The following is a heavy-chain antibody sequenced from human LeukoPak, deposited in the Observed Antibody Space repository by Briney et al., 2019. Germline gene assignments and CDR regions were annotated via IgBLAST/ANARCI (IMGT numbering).Heavy chain of an antibody. CDR2: INPSGGST. V-gene: IGHV1-46*01. D-gene: IGHD3-3*01. CDR3: ARDGARAFGVVILYYFDY. J-gene: IGHJ4*02. CDR1: GYTFTSYY. Sequence: GASVKVSCKASGYTFTSYYMHWVRQAPGQGLEWMGIINPSGGSTSYAQKFQGRVTMTRDTSTSTVYMELSSLRSEDTAVYYCARDGARAFGVVILYYFDYWGQGTLVTVSS.